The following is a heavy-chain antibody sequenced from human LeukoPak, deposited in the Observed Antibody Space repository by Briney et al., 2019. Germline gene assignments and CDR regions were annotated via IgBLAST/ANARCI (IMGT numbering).Heavy chain of an antibody. CDR1: GGSISSGSYY. Sequence: SETLSLTCTVSGGSISSGSYYWSWIRQPAGMGLEWIGRIYTSGSTNYNPSLKSRVTISVDTSKNQFSLKLSSVTAADTAVYYCARAGWGALHYYYYMDVWGKGTTVTISS. V-gene: IGHV4-61*02. CDR2: IYTSGST. CDR3: ARAGWGALHYYYYMDV. J-gene: IGHJ6*03. D-gene: IGHD3-16*01.